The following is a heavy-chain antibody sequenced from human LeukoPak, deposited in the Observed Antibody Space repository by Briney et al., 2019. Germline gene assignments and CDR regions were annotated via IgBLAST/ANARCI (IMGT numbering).Heavy chain of an antibody. V-gene: IGHV1-8*01. Sequence: ASVKVSCKASGYTFTSYEINWVRQATGQGLEWMGWMSPNSGNTGYAQKFQGRVTITRNTSISTAYMELSSLRSEDTAVYYCARGSITGTLEDAFDIWGQGTMVTVSS. CDR1: GYTFTSYE. J-gene: IGHJ3*02. CDR2: MSPNSGNT. CDR3: ARGSITGTLEDAFDI. D-gene: IGHD1-7*01.